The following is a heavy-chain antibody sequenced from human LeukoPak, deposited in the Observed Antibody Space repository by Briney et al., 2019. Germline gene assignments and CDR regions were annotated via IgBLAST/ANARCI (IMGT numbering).Heavy chain of an antibody. CDR1: GFAFSTYS. J-gene: IGHJ6*03. V-gene: IGHV3-21*01. CDR3: ARVAAGATIHNYYYSYMDV. CDR2: ITSTSTYI. Sequence: GGSLRLSCAASGFAFSTYSMSWVRQAPGKGLEWVSSITSTSTYIHYADSVRGRFTISRDNAENSLYLQVNGLRAGDTAVYYCARVAAGATIHNYYYSYMDVWGKGTTVTVSS. D-gene: IGHD5-12*01.